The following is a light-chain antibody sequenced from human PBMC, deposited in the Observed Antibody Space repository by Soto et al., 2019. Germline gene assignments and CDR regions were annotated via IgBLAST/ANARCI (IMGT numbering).Light chain of an antibody. CDR1: QSISSW. CDR3: HHYNAYSHS. CDR2: DAS. Sequence: DIQMTQSPSTLSASVGDRVTIACRASQSISSWLAWYQQKPGQAPKLLIYDASALESGVPSRFSGSGSGIHFTLTITSLQHDDVATYYCHHYNAYSHSCGQGTKLEIK. J-gene: IGKJ2*01. V-gene: IGKV1-5*01.